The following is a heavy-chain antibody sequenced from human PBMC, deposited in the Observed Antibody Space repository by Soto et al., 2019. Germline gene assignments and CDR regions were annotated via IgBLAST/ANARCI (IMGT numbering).Heavy chain of an antibody. V-gene: IGHV1-18*01. D-gene: IGHD3-10*01. J-gene: IGHJ3*02. CDR3: ARVMAYYYGSGSPRAFDI. CDR2: ISAYNGNT. CDR1: GYTFTSYG. Sequence: QVQLVQSGAEVKKPGASVKVSCKASGYTFTSYGISWVRQAPGQGLEWMGWISAYNGNTNYAQKLQGRVTMTTDTATSTAYMELRSLRSDDTAVYYCARVMAYYYGSGSPRAFDIWGQGTMVTVSS.